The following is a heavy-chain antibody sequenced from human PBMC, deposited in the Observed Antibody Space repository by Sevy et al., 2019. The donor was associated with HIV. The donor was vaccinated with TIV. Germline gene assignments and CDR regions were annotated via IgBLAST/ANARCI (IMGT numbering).Heavy chain of an antibody. J-gene: IGHJ4*02. Sequence: GGSLRLSCAASGFTFSTYAMNWVRQAPGKGLEWVSATSGRGGMTYYAHSVKGRFTISRDNSKNTLYLQMNSLRAEDTAVYYCAREGDQQPFDYWGQGTLVTVSS. CDR3: AREGDQQPFDY. CDR2: TSGRGGMT. CDR1: GFTFSTYA. V-gene: IGHV3-23*01. D-gene: IGHD6-13*01.